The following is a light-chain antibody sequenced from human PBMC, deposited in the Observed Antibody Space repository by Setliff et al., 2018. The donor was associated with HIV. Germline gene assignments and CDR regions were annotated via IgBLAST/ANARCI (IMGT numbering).Light chain of an antibody. Sequence: QSALTQPASISGSPGQSITISCAGTSCDIGTYDFVSWYQQHPGKAPKLLIYDVSDRPSGVSDRFSGSKSGNTASLTISGLQTEDEADYYCSSYTKTSTLLFGTGTKVTVL. J-gene: IGLJ1*01. CDR3: SSYTKTSTLL. CDR2: DVS. CDR1: SCDIGTYDF. V-gene: IGLV2-14*03.